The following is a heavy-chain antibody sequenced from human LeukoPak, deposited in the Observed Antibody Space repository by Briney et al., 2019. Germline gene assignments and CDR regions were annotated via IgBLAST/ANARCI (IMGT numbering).Heavy chain of an antibody. J-gene: IGHJ4*02. CDR2: INPNSGGT. D-gene: IGHD3-3*01. CDR3: ARVARGNDFWSGLVY. V-gene: IGHV1-2*02. CDR1: GYTFTGYY. Sequence: ASVKVSCKASGYTFTGYYMHWVRQAPGQGLEWMGWINPNSGGTNYAQKFQGRVTMTRDTPISTAYMELSRLRSDDTAVYYCARVARGNDFWSGLVYWGQGTLVTVSS.